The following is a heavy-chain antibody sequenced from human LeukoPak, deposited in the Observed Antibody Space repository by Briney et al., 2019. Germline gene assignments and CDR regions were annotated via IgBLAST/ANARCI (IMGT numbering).Heavy chain of an antibody. CDR3: ERMNTAMVNGLNYYYYMDV. J-gene: IGHJ6*03. Sequence: GGSLRLSCAASGFTFSSYAMHWVRQAPGKGLELVAVISYDGSNKYYADSVKGRFTISRDNSKNTLYLQMNSLRAEDTAVYYCERMNTAMVNGLNYYYYMDVWGKGTTVTISS. CDR1: GFTFSSYA. D-gene: IGHD5-18*01. V-gene: IGHV3-30*04. CDR2: ISYDGSNK.